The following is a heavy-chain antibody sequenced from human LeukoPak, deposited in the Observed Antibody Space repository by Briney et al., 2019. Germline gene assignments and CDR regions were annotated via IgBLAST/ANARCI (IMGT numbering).Heavy chain of an antibody. V-gene: IGHV4-39*01. CDR2: IYYSGST. Sequence: PSETLSLTCTVSGGSISSSSYYWGWIRQPPGRGLEWIGSIYYSGSTYYNPSLKSRVTISVDTSKNQFSLKLSSVTAADTAVYYCAIQLEWELLRGEEFDYWGQGTLVTVSS. D-gene: IGHD1-26*01. CDR3: AIQLEWELLRGEEFDY. J-gene: IGHJ4*02. CDR1: GGSISSSSYY.